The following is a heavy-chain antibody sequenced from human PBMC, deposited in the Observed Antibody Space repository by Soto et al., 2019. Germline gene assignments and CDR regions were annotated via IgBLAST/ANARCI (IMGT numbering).Heavy chain of an antibody. CDR2: FYYSENT. CDR3: AKLAGYCSGNSCHGDYAMDV. J-gene: IGHJ6*02. Sequence: SETLALTCSVSGGSISSKSYSWGWIRQPPGKGLEWIGTFYYSENTYYNPSLKSRVTISVDTSKNQFSLKLSSVTAADTAVYYCAKLAGYCSGNSCHGDYAMDVWGQGTTVTVSS. CDR1: GGSISSKSYS. V-gene: IGHV4-39*01. D-gene: IGHD2-2*01.